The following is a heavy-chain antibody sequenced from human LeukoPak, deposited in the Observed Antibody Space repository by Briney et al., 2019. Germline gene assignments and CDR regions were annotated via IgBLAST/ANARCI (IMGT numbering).Heavy chain of an antibody. J-gene: IGHJ3*02. D-gene: IGHD3-10*01. V-gene: IGHV1-18*01. CDR2: ISAYNGNT. CDR3: ARHKPYGSGSFDTFDI. Sequence: VASVKVSCKASGYTFSSNGISWVRQAPGQGLEWMGWISAYNGNTNYAQKFQGRVTMTTDTSTSTAYMELRSLRSDDTAVYYCARHKPYGSGSFDTFDIWGQGTMVTVSS. CDR1: GYTFSSNG.